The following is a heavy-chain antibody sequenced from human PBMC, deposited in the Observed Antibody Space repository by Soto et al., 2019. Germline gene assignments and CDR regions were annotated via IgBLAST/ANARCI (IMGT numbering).Heavy chain of an antibody. V-gene: IGHV1-18*01. J-gene: IGHJ6*03. CDR1: GYTFTSYG. Sequence: ASVKVSCKASGYTFTSYGISWVRQAPGQGLEWMGWINPYSGNTNYAQKLQGRVTMTRNTSTSTAYMELSSLRSEDTAVYYCARARGLVRGVIDYYYYYMDVWGKGTTVTVSS. CDR2: INPYSGNT. D-gene: IGHD3-10*01. CDR3: ARARGLVRGVIDYYYYYMDV.